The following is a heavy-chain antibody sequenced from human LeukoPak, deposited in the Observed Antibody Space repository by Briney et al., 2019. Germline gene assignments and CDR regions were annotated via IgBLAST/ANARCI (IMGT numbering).Heavy chain of an antibody. J-gene: IGHJ6*04. V-gene: IGHV4-31*03. Sequence: PSETLSLTCTVSGGSISSGGYYWSWTRQHPGKGLEWIGYIYYSGSTYYNPYLKSRGTISVDTSKNQFSLKLSSVTAADTAVYYCARADVLTGYYRTSYYGMDVWGKGTTVTVSS. CDR2: IYYSGST. CDR3: ARADVLTGYYRTSYYGMDV. CDR1: GGSISSGGYY. D-gene: IGHD3-9*01.